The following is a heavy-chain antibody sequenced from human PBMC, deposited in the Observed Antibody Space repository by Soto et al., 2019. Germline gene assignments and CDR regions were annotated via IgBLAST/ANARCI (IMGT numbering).Heavy chain of an antibody. CDR3: ARTGSRSAIV. J-gene: IGHJ4*02. CDR2: IYYSGST. V-gene: IGHV4-61*08. D-gene: IGHD2-2*02. CDR1: GGSISSGDYY. Sequence: SETLSLTCTVSGGSISSGDYYWSWIRQPPGKGLEWIGYIYYSGSTNYNPSLKSRVTISVDTSKNQFSLNLSSVTAADTAVYYCARTGSRSAIVWGQGTLVTVSS.